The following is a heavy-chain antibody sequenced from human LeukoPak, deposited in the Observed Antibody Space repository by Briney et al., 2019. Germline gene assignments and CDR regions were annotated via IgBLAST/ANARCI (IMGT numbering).Heavy chain of an antibody. CDR3: ARGGYSYGPSDY. Sequence: PGGSLRLSCAASGFTFSSYSMNWVRQAPGKGLEWVSSISSSSSYIYYADSVKGRFTISRDNAKNSLYLQMNSLRAEDTAVYYCARGGYSYGPSDYWRQGTLVTVSS. CDR1: GFTFSSYS. V-gene: IGHV3-21*01. J-gene: IGHJ4*02. CDR2: ISSSSSYI. D-gene: IGHD5-18*01.